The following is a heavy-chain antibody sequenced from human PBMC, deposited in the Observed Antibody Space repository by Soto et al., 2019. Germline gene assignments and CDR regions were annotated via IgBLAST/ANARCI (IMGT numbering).Heavy chain of an antibody. V-gene: IGHV3-30-3*01. D-gene: IGHD2-15*01. CDR1: GFTFSSYA. J-gene: IGHJ4*02. Sequence: PGGSLRLSCAASGFTFSSYAMHWVRQAPGKGLEWVAVISYDGSNKYYADSVKGRFTISRDNSKNTPYLQMNSLRAEDTAVYYCARERIGFDYWGQGTLVTVSS. CDR2: ISYDGSNK. CDR3: ARERIGFDY.